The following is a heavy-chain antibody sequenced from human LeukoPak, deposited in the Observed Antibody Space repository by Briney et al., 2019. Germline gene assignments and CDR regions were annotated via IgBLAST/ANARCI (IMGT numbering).Heavy chain of an antibody. V-gene: IGHV3-23*01. CDR2: ISGSGGST. CDR3: AKVYRYSSSWQGWFDP. D-gene: IGHD6-13*01. CDR1: GFTFSSYA. Sequence: GGSLRLSCAASGFTFSSYAMSWVRQAPGKGLEWVSAISGSGGSTYYADSVKGRFTISRDNSKNTLYLQMNSLRAEDTAVYYCAKVYRYSSSWQGWFDPWGQGTLVTVSS. J-gene: IGHJ5*02.